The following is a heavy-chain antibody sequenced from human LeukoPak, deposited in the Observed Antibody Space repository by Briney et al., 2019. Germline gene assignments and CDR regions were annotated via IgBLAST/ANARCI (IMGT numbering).Heavy chain of an antibody. CDR2: IIPILGIA. V-gene: IGHV1-69*04. Sequence: ASVKVSCKASGGTFSSYAISWVRQAPGQGLEWMGGIIPILGIANYAQKFQGRVTITADKSTSTAYMELSSLRSEDTAVYYCARGVRWVKSYYYGMDVWGQGTTVTVSS. CDR1: GGTFSSYA. CDR3: ARGVRWVKSYYYGMDV. J-gene: IGHJ6*02. D-gene: IGHD3-10*01.